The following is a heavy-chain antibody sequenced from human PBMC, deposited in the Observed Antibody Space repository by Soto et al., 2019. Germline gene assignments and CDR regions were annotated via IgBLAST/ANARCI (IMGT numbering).Heavy chain of an antibody. CDR1: GGTFSSYA. CDR2: IIPIFGTA. V-gene: IGHV1-69*13. Sequence: SVKVSCKASGGTFSSYAISWVRQAPGQGLEWMGGIIPIFGTADYAQKFQGRVTITADESTSTAYMELSSLRSEDTAVYYCATHEIGHCISTSCYKGGYYYGMDVWGQGTTVTVSS. J-gene: IGHJ6*02. D-gene: IGHD2-2*02. CDR3: ATHEIGHCISTSCYKGGYYYGMDV.